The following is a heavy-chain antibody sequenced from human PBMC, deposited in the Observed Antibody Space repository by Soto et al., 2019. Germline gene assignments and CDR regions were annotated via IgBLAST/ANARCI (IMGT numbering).Heavy chain of an antibody. CDR1: GGSFSGYY. V-gene: IGHV4-34*01. Sequence: QVQLQQWGAGLLKPSETLSLTCAVYGGSFSGYYWSWIRQPPGKGLAWIGEINHSGSTNYNPSLKSRVTISVDTPTNQFSLKLSSVTAADTAVYYCASDYADYDVLQYGMDVWGQGTTVTVSS. J-gene: IGHJ6*02. CDR3: ASDYADYDVLQYGMDV. CDR2: INHSGST. D-gene: IGHD4-17*01.